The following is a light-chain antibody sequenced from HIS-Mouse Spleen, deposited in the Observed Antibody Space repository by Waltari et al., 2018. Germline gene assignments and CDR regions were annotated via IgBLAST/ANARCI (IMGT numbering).Light chain of an antibody. CDR2: KDS. J-gene: IGLJ3*02. Sequence: SYELTQPPSVSVSPGQTARITCPGDALPKPYAYWYQQKPGQAPGLVIYKDSERPSGIPERFSGSSSGTTVTLTISGVQAEDEADYYCQSADSSGTYWVFGGGTKLTVL. CDR3: QSADSSGTYWV. V-gene: IGLV3-25*03. CDR1: ALPKPY.